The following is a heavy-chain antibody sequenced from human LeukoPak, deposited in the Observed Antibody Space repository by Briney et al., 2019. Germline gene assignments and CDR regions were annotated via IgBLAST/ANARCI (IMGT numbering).Heavy chain of an antibody. CDR2: IYTTGST. Sequence: PSETLSLTSAVSDASMSGYYWSGIRQPAGKGLEWIGRIYTTGSTSYNPSLKNRVTMSVDKSKKHFSLRLSSVTAADTAMYYCARDGAYYEFDYWGQGTLVTVSS. D-gene: IGHD3-22*01. CDR3: ARDGAYYEFDY. CDR1: DASMSGYY. J-gene: IGHJ4*02. V-gene: IGHV4-4*07.